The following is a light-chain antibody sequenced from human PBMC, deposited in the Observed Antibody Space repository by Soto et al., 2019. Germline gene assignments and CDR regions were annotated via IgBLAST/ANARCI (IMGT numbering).Light chain of an antibody. V-gene: IGLV3-21*02. J-gene: IGLJ1*01. CDR2: DDS. CDR3: QAWDSSSDHPGNV. Sequence: SYELTQPPSVSVAPGQTARITCGGNNIGSKSVHWYQQKPGQAPVLVVYDDSDRPSGIHERFSGSNSGNTATLTISRVEAGDEADYYCQAWDSSSDHPGNVFGTGTKLTVL. CDR1: NIGSKS.